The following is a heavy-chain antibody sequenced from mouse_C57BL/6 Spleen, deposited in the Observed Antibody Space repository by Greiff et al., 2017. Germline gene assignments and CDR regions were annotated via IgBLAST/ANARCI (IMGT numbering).Heavy chain of an antibody. CDR3: ARWPITTVVATDY. Sequence: VQLQQSGPELVKPGASVKISCKASGYTFTDYYMNWVKQSHGKSLEWIGDINPNNGGTSYNQKFKGKATLTVDKSSSTAYMELRSLTSEDSAVYYCARWPITTVVATDYWGQGTTLTVSS. D-gene: IGHD1-1*01. CDR2: INPNNGGT. V-gene: IGHV1-26*01. J-gene: IGHJ2*01. CDR1: GYTFTDYY.